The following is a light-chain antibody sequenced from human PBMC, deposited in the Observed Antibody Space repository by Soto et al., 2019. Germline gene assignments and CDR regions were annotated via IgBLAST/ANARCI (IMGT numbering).Light chain of an antibody. J-gene: IGKJ2*01. CDR2: DAS. V-gene: IGKV3-11*01. CDR1: QSVNSY. CDR3: QQRSNSNA. Sequence: EIVLTQSPATLSLSPGERATLSCRASQSVNSYLAWYQQRPGQAPRLLIYDASNRATGIPARFSGSGSGTDFTLTISSLEPEDFAVYYCQQRSNSNAFCQGTKLEIK.